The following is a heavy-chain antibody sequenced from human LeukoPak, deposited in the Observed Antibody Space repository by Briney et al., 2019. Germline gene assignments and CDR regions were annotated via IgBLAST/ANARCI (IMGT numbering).Heavy chain of an antibody. V-gene: IGHV3-23*01. CDR1: GFTFSSYA. D-gene: IGHD3-10*01. CDR3: ANTATSQRMVRGVITLYYFDY. J-gene: IGHJ4*02. CDR2: ISGSGGST. Sequence: GGSLRLSRAASGFTFSSYAMSWVRQAPGKGLEWVSAISGSGGSTYYADSVKGRFTISRDNSKNTLYLQMNSLRAEDTAVYYCANTATSQRMVRGVITLYYFDYWGQGTLVTVSS.